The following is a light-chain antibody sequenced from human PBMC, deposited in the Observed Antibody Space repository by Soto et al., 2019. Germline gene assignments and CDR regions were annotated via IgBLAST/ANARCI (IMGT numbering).Light chain of an antibody. J-gene: IGKJ5*01. V-gene: IGKV3-11*01. Sequence: EIVMTQSPATLSVSPGEIATLSCMASQSVSSYLAWYQQKPGQAPRLLIYDASNRATGIPARFSGSGSGTDFTLTISSLEPEDFAVYYCQQRSNWPITFGQGTRLEIK. CDR3: QQRSNWPIT. CDR2: DAS. CDR1: QSVSSY.